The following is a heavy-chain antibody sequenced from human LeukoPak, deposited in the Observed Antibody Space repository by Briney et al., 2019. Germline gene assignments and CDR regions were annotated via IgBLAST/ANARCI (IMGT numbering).Heavy chain of an antibody. CDR3: AKARSGWSAFDI. CDR1: GFTLDDYA. D-gene: IGHD6-19*01. V-gene: IGHV3-9*01. CDR2: ISWNSGSI. J-gene: IGHJ3*02. Sequence: GGSLRLSCAASGFTLDDYAMHWVRQAPGKGLEWVSGISWNSGSIGYADSVKGRFTISRDNAKNSLYLQMNSLRAEDTALYYCAKARSGWSAFDIWGQGTMVTVSS.